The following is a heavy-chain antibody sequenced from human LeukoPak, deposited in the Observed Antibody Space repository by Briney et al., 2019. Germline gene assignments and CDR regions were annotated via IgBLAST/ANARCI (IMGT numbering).Heavy chain of an antibody. Sequence: SETLSLTCTVSGYSISSGFYWGWIRQPPGKGLEWIGSIYHSGSTYYNPSLKSRVTISVDTSKNQFSLKLSSVTAADTAVYYCARESPYSSSPGDTYQYMDVWGKGTTVTVSS. CDR3: ARESPYSSSPGDTYQYMDV. J-gene: IGHJ6*03. CDR2: IYHSGST. CDR1: GYSISSGFY. D-gene: IGHD6-6*01. V-gene: IGHV4-38-2*02.